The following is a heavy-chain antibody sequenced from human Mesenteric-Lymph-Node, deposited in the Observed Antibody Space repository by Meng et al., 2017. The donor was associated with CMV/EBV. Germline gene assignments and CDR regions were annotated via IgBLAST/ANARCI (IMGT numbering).Heavy chain of an antibody. CDR2: IYYSGST. CDR3: ARLSVVPAAIVDY. J-gene: IGHJ4*02. D-gene: IGHD2-2*02. Sequence: SETLSLTCTVSGDSISNTNYYWGWIRQPPGKGLEWIGSIYYSGSTYYNPSLKSRVTISVDTSKNQFSLKLSSVTAADTAVYYCARLSVVPAAIVDYWGQGTLVTVSS. CDR1: GDSISNTNYY. V-gene: IGHV4-39*01.